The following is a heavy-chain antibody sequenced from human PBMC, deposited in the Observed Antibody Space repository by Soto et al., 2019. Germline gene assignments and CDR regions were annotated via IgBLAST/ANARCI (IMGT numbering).Heavy chain of an antibody. CDR2: ISGSGVST. J-gene: IGHJ4*02. V-gene: IGHV3-23*01. D-gene: IGHD1-26*01. CDR3: AKVAVGATVGHFDY. Sequence: PGGSLRLSCAGSGFTFSSYAMSWVRQAPGKGLEWVSVISGSGVSTYYADSVKGRFTTSRDNSKNTLYLQMNGLRAEDTAVYYCAKVAVGATVGHFDYWGQGTLVTVSS. CDR1: GFTFSSYA.